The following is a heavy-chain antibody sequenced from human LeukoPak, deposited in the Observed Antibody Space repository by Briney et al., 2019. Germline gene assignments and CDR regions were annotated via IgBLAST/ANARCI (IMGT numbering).Heavy chain of an antibody. CDR2: TYYRSKWYN. CDR3: ARIVGRSVDY. CDR1: GDSVSSNSAA. V-gene: IGHV6-1*01. Sequence: SQTLSLTCAISGDSVSSNSAAWNWIRQSPSRVLEWLGRTYYRSKWYNDYAVSVKSRITINPDTSKNQFSLHLKSVTTEDTAVYYCARIVGRSVDYWGQGTLVTVSS. J-gene: IGHJ4*02. D-gene: IGHD2-21*01.